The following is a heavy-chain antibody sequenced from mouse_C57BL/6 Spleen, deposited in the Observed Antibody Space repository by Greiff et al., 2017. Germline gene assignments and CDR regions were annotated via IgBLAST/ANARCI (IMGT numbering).Heavy chain of an antibody. V-gene: IGHV1-18*01. CDR3: ARRDYGSRSYYAMDY. CDR2: INPNNGGT. D-gene: IGHD1-1*01. CDR1: GYTFTDYH. Sequence: VQLQQSGPELVKPGASVKIPCKASGYTFTDYHMDWVKQSHGQSLEWIGDINPNNGGTIYNQKFKGKATLTVDKSASTAYMELRSLTSEDTAVYYCARRDYGSRSYYAMDYWGQGTSVTVSS. J-gene: IGHJ4*01.